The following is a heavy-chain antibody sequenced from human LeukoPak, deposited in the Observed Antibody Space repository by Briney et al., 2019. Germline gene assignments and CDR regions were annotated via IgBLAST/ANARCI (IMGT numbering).Heavy chain of an antibody. V-gene: IGHV3-30*18. J-gene: IGHJ4*02. CDR3: AKDLDYSGSGSCFDY. CDR1: GFTFSSYG. CDR2: ISYDGSNK. D-gene: IGHD3-10*01. Sequence: GGSLRLSCAASGFTFSSYGMHWVRQAPGKGLEWVAVISYDGSNKYYAESVKGRFTISRDNSKNTLYLQMNSLRVEATAIYYCAKDLDYSGSGSCFDYWGQGALVTVSS.